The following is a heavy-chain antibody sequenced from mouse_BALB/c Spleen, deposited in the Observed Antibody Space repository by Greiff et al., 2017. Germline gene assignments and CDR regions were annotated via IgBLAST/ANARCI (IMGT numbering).Heavy chain of an antibody. CDR1: GDSITSGY. J-gene: IGHJ3*01. CDR2: ISYSGST. CDR3: ARFDDYDEGAWFAY. V-gene: IGHV3-8*02. Sequence: EVQLQESGPSLVKPSQTLSLTCSVTGDSITSGYWNWIRKFPGNKLEYMGYISYSGSTYYNPSLKSRISITRDTSKNQYYLQLNSVTTEDTATYYCARFDDYDEGAWFAYWGQGTLVTVSA. D-gene: IGHD2-4*01.